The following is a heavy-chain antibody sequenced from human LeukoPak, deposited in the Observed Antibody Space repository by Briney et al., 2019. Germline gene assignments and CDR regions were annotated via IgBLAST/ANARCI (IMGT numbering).Heavy chain of an antibody. J-gene: IGHJ6*02. Sequence: GGSLRLSCAASGFTFSSYGMHWVRQAPGKGLEWVAVISYDGSNKYYADSVKGRFTISRDNSKNTLYLQMNSLRAEDTAVYYCAKEDVVVVAAQYYYYGMDVWGQGTTVTVSS. V-gene: IGHV3-30*18. CDR1: GFTFSSYG. CDR3: AKEDVVVVAAQYYYYGMDV. CDR2: ISYDGSNK. D-gene: IGHD2-15*01.